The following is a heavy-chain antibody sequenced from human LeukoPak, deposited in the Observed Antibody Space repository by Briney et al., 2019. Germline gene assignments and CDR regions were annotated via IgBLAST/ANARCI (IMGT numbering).Heavy chain of an antibody. Sequence: SGTLSLTCAVSGASISRRYWWSWVRQPPGKGLEWIGEIHHSGCTKYNPSLKSRVTISVDKSKNQLSLKLTSVTAADTAVFYCARESGYCDVLTGYYNQNWFDPWGQGTLVTVSS. V-gene: IGHV4-4*02. CDR3: ARESGYCDVLTGYYNQNWFDP. CDR2: IHHSGCT. D-gene: IGHD3-9*01. CDR1: GASISRRYW. J-gene: IGHJ5*02.